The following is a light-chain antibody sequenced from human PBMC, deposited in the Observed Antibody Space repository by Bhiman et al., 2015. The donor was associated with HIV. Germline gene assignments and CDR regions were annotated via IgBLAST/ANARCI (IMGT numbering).Light chain of an antibody. V-gene: IGLV3-1*01. J-gene: IGLJ1*01. Sequence: SYELTQPPSVSVSPGQTASITCSGDKLGDKYARWYQQRPGQSPVLVIYQDSKRPSGIPERFSGSNSGNTATLTISGTQAMDEADYYCQAWDSSTGGYVFGTGTKVTVL. CDR3: QAWDSSTGGYV. CDR1: KLGDKY. CDR2: QDS.